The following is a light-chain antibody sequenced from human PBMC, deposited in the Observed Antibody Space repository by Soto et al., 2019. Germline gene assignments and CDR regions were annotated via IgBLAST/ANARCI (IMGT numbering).Light chain of an antibody. Sequence: QSVMDQPASLSGSPGQSITISCTGTSSDIGSYNLVSWYQQHPGKVPKVMIYEVDKRPSGVSNRFSGSKSGYTTSLTFAGLQSEDGADYFCWAYAGSSSYVFGTGIKVAV. CDR2: EVD. CDR1: SSDIGSYNL. CDR3: WAYAGSSSYV. V-gene: IGLV2-23*02. J-gene: IGLJ1*01.